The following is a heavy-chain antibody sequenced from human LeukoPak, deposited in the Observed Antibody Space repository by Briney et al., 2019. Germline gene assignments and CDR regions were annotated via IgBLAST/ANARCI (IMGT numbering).Heavy chain of an antibody. Sequence: PGGSLRLSCAASGFTFSSYGMSWVRQAPGKGLEWVSYISSSGSTIYYADSVKGRFTISRDNAKNSLYLQMNSLRAEDTAVYYCARGGLSGGDDPEVNWFDPWGQGTLVTVSS. CDR1: GFTFSSYG. D-gene: IGHD2-21*02. CDR2: ISSSGSTI. CDR3: ARGGLSGGDDPEVNWFDP. V-gene: IGHV3-48*04. J-gene: IGHJ5*02.